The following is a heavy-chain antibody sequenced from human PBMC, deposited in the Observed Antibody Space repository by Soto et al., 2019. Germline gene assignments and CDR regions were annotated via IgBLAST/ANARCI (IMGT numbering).Heavy chain of an antibody. CDR2: ISYDGSNK. D-gene: IGHD5-12*01. CDR1: GFTFSSYG. Sequence: QVQLVESGGGVVQPGRSLRLSCAASGFTFSSYGMHWVRQAPGKGLEWVAVISYDGSNKYYADSVKGRFTISRDNSKNTLYLQMNSLRAEDTAVYYCQKDPFYGYDLNWFDPWGQGTLVTVSS. CDR3: QKDPFYGYDLNWFDP. J-gene: IGHJ5*02. V-gene: IGHV3-30*18.